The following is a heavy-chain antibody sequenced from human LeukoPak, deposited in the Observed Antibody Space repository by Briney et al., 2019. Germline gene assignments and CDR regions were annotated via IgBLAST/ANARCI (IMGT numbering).Heavy chain of an antibody. V-gene: IGHV3-30-3*01. CDR1: GFTFSSYA. CDR3: AIYDLDY. J-gene: IGHJ4*02. Sequence: GRSLRLSCAASGFTFSSYAMHWVRQAPGKGLEWVAVISYDGSNKYYADSVKGRFTISRDNSKNTLYLQMNSLRAEDTAVYYCAIYDLDYWGQGTLVTVSS. D-gene: IGHD1-1*01. CDR2: ISYDGSNK.